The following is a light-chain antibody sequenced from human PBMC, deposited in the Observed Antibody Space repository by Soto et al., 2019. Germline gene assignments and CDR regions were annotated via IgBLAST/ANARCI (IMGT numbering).Light chain of an antibody. CDR3: QHRSNWHGLT. CDR1: QGVSSF. Sequence: EIVLPQSPATLSLSPGERATLSCRASQGVSSFLAWCQRKPGQAPRLLIYDAPNRATGIPARFSGSGPGTYFTLTISSLEPEDFALYYCQHRSNWHGLTVGGGTKVEIK. CDR2: DAP. J-gene: IGKJ4*01. V-gene: IGKV3D-11*01.